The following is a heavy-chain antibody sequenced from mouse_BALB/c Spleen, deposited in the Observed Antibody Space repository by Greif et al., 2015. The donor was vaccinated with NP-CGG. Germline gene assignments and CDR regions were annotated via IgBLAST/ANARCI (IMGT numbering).Heavy chain of an antibody. CDR3: ARQILTGTGGFAY. D-gene: IGHD4-1*01. V-gene: IGHV5-12-1*01. J-gene: IGHJ3*01. Sequence: EVKLVESGGGLVKPGGSLKLSCAASGFAFSSYDMSWVRQTPEKRLEWVAYISSGGGSTYYPDTVKGRFTISRDNAKNTLYLQMSSLKSEDTAMYYCARQILTGTGGFAYWGQGTLVTVSA. CDR2: ISSGGGST. CDR1: GFAFSSYD.